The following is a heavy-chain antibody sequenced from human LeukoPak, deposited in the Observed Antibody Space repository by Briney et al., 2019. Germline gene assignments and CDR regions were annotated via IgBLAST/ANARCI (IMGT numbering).Heavy chain of an antibody. Sequence: PGGSLRLSCAASGFTFSSYAMSWVRQAPGKGLEWVSAISGSGGSTYYADSVKGRFTISRDNSKNTLYLQMNSLRAEDTAVYDCAKLNYYDSSGYYTGRGHFDYWGQGTLVTVSS. V-gene: IGHV3-23*01. CDR2: ISGSGGST. D-gene: IGHD3-22*01. CDR1: GFTFSSYA. J-gene: IGHJ4*02. CDR3: AKLNYYDSSGYYTGRGHFDY.